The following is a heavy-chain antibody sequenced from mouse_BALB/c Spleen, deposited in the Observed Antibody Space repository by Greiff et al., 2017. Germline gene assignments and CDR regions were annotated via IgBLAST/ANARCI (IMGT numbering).Heavy chain of an antibody. CDR3: ASHYYGSSLGFAY. D-gene: IGHD1-1*01. V-gene: IGHV5-6-5*01. CDR1: GFTFSSYA. J-gene: IGHJ3*01. CDR2: ISSGGST. Sequence: EVNVVESGGDLVKPGGSLKLSCAASGFTFSSYAMSWVRQTPEKRLEWVASISSGGSTYYPDSVKGRFTISRDNARNILYLQMSSLRSEDTAMYYCASHYYGSSLGFAYWGQGTLVTVSA.